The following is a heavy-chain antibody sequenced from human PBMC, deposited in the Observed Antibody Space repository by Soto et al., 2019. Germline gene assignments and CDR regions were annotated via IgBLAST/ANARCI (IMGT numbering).Heavy chain of an antibody. Sequence: EVQMLESGGGLVQPGGSLRLSCAASGFTFSSYAMSWVRQAPGKGLEWVSAISGSGGSTYYAVSVKGRFTISRDNSNNTLYLQMNSLRAEDTAVYYCAYSSTPFDYWGQGTLVTVSS. D-gene: IGHD6-13*01. J-gene: IGHJ4*02. CDR3: AYSSTPFDY. CDR2: ISGSGGST. V-gene: IGHV3-23*01. CDR1: GFTFSSYA.